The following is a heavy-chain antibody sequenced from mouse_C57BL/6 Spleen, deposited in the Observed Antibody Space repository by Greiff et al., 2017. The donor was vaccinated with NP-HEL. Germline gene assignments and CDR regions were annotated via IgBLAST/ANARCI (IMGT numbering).Heavy chain of an antibody. Sequence: EESGPGLVKPSQSLSLTCSVTGYSITSGYYWNWIRQFPGNKLEWMGYISYDGSNNYNPSLKNRISITRDTSKNQFFLKLNSVTTEDTATYYCARGYYGNSFDYWGQGTTLTVSS. CDR3: ARGYYGNSFDY. V-gene: IGHV3-6*01. J-gene: IGHJ2*01. CDR2: ISYDGSN. D-gene: IGHD2-1*01. CDR1: GYSITSGYY.